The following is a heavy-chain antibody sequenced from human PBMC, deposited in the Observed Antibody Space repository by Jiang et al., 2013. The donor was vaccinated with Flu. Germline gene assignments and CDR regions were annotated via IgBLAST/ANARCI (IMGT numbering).Heavy chain of an antibody. CDR3: ARIRFVVGATEAYFDY. Sequence: KPTQTLTLTCTFSGFSLSTSGMRVSWIRQPPGKALEWLARIDWDDDKFYSTSLKTRLTISKDTSKNQVVLTVTNMDPMDTATYYCARIRFVVGATEAYFDYWGQGILVTVSS. CDR2: IDWDDDK. J-gene: IGHJ4*02. V-gene: IGHV2-70*04. D-gene: IGHD1-26*01. CDR1: GFSLSTSGMR.